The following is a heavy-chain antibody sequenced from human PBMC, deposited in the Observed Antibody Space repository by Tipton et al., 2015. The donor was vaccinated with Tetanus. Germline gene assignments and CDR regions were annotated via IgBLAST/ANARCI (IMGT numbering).Heavy chain of an antibody. CDR1: GGSISGSEYY. CDR3: AKGAARYYYDLSFPT. Sequence: TLSLTCTVSGGSISGSEYYWGWIRQPPGKGLEWIGYISYSGSAKYNPSLKSRLTISVDTSRAQFSLKLRSVTAADTAVYYCAKGAARYYYDLSFPTWGQGTLVTVSS. CDR2: ISYSGSA. D-gene: IGHD3-22*01. V-gene: IGHV4-61*08. J-gene: IGHJ5*02.